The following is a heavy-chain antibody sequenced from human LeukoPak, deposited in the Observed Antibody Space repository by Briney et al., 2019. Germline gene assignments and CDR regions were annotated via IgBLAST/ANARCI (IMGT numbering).Heavy chain of an antibody. CDR2: IYHSGSI. CDR3: ARGGSNWYYPYYDY. V-gene: IGHV4-38-2*02. D-gene: IGHD6-13*01. CDR1: GYCISSGYY. Sequence: SETLSLTCTVSGYCISSGYYWGWIRQPPGRGLEWIGSIYHSGSIYYNPSLKSRVTISVDTSKNQFSLKLSSVTAAGTAVYYCARGGSNWYYPYYDYWGQGTLVTVSS. J-gene: IGHJ4*02.